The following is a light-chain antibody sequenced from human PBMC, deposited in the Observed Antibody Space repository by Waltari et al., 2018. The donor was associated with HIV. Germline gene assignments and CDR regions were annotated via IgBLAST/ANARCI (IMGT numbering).Light chain of an antibody. Sequence: DIVMTQSPDSLSVSLGERATINCKSSQSLFFSSNNKNDLAWYQQKPSQPPKLLIYWASTRDSGVPDRFSGSGSGTDFTLTITNVQAEDVAVYYCQQYLSNRTFGQGTKVEIK. V-gene: IGKV4-1*01. CDR2: WAS. J-gene: IGKJ1*01. CDR3: QQYLSNRT. CDR1: QSLFFSSNNKND.